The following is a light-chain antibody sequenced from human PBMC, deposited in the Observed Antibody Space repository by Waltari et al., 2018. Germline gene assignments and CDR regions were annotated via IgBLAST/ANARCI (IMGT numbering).Light chain of an antibody. J-gene: IGLJ2*01. CDR1: SSAVGGYNY. CDR2: DVS. CDR3: CSYAGSYTYVV. V-gene: IGLV2-11*01. Sequence: QSALTQPRSVSGSPGQSVTISCTGTSSAVGGYNYVPWYQQHPGKAPKLMIYDVSKRPSGVPDRFSGSKSGNTASLTISGLQAEDEADYYCCSYAGSYTYVVFGGGTKLTVL.